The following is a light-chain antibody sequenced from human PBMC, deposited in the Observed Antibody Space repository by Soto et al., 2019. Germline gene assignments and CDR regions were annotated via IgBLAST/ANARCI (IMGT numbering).Light chain of an antibody. CDR1: QGIGSY. V-gene: IGKV1-9*01. CDR3: QKYNSAPPT. CDR2: AAS. Sequence: IQLTQSPSSLSASVGDRVTITCRASQGIGSYLAWYQQKPGEAPKLLIFAASTLQSGVPSRFSGSGSGTDFTLTISSLQAEDVATYYCQKYNSAPPTLGQGTKVDIK. J-gene: IGKJ1*01.